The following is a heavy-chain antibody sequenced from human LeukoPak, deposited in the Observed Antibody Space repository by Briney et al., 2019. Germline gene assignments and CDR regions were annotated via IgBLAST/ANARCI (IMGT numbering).Heavy chain of an antibody. Sequence: QSGGSLRLSCAASGFTFSIYAMSWVRQAPGKGLEWVSAISGSGGSTYYADSVKGRFTISRDNSKNTLYLQMNSLRAEDTAVYYCAKDLGSGWDGYFDYWGQGTLVTVSS. CDR1: GFTFSIYA. CDR3: AKDLGSGWDGYFDY. D-gene: IGHD6-19*01. CDR2: ISGSGGST. V-gene: IGHV3-23*01. J-gene: IGHJ4*02.